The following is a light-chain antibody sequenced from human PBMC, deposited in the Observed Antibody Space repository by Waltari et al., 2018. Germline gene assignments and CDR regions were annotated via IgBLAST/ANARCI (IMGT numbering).Light chain of an antibody. J-gene: IGLJ1*01. Sequence: QSVLTQPPSASGTPGHEDTISCSRTNSRVARNFVFCYQQLPGAAPKLRIFRSDRRPSGVPDRISGSKSGTSASLVITGLRSEDEADYYCAAWDDSLSAYVFGTGTKVTVL. V-gene: IGLV1-47*01. CDR2: RSD. CDR3: AAWDDSLSAYV. CDR1: NSRVARNF.